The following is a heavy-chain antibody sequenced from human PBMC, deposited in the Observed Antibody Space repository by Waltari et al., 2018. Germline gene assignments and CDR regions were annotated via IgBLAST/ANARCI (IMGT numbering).Heavy chain of an antibody. J-gene: IGHJ6*03. CDR2: IKEDGTEQ. Sequence: EGQLVESGGGLVQPGGSLRLSCAASGITFSNSWMNWVRQAPGKGREWVANIKEDGTEQNSVDSVTGRFTISRDNTKNLLYLQMNSLRAEDTAVYYCARGAYNMDVWGKGTTVIVSS. V-gene: IGHV3-7*01. CDR1: GITFSNSW. CDR3: ARGAYNMDV.